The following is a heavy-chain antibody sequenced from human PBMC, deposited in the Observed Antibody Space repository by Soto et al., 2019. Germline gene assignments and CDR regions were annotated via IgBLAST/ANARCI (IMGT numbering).Heavy chain of an antibody. CDR2: IKKDGSEK. J-gene: IGHJ4*02. CDR3: VIDRLVAPWFSY. Sequence: VQLVESGGGSVQPGGSLRLSCAASGFTFSSGYTFSSFWMSWVHQPPVKGLEWVANIKKDGSEKYYMDSVKGRFTMSRDNAKKSLYLLMDSVRADDSAISFCVIDRLVAPWFSYWGQGTLVTAPS. D-gene: IGHD2-15*01. V-gene: IGHV3-7*03. CDR1: GFTFSSGYTFSSFW.